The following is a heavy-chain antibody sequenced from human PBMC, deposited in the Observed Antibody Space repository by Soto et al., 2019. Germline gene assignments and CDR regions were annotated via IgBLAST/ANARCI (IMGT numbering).Heavy chain of an antibody. J-gene: IGHJ4*02. V-gene: IGHV1-8*01. Sequence: QVQLVQSGAEVKKPGASVKVSCKDSGYTFTSYDINWVRQATGQGLELMGWMNPKTGNTGYAPKFQGRGTMTRNTSISTAYMELTSLRSEDTAVYYCARTHGDLDYWGQGTLVTVSS. CDR1: GYTFTSYD. CDR2: MNPKTGNT. CDR3: ARTHGDLDY. D-gene: IGHD4-17*01.